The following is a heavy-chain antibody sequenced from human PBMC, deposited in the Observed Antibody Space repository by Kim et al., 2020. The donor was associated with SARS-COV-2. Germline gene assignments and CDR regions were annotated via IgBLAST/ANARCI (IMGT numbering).Heavy chain of an antibody. CDR2: IKQDGSET. Sequence: GGSLRLSCAASGFTFGSYWMNWVRQAPGKGLEWLATIKQDGSETYYVDSVKGRFTISRDNTRNSLYLHMHSLGGEDTAVYYCARDGPGFWPLHGMGVWGQGTTVTVSS. D-gene: IGHD3-3*01. J-gene: IGHJ6*02. CDR3: ARDGPGFWPLHGMGV. V-gene: IGHV3-7*03. CDR1: GFTFGSYW.